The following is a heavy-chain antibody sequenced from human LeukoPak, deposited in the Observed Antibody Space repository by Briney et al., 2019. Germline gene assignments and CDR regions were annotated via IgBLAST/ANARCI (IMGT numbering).Heavy chain of an antibody. V-gene: IGHV3-23*01. CDR1: GFTFSSYA. J-gene: IGHJ4*02. Sequence: GGSLRLSCAASGFTFSSYAMSWVRQAPGRGLEWVSAISGSGGSTYYADSVKGRFTISRDNSKNTLYLQMNSLRAEDTAVYYCAKNWNYDSSGYPLHWGQGTLVTVSS. CDR2: ISGSGGST. D-gene: IGHD3-22*01. CDR3: AKNWNYDSSGYPLH.